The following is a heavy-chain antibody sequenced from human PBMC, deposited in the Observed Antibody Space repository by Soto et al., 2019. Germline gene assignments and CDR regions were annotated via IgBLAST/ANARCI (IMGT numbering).Heavy chain of an antibody. J-gene: IGHJ2*01. CDR2: IYYSGSP. V-gene: IGHV4-59*01. D-gene: IGHD4-17*01. CDR1: CGSISSYY. CDR3: AGVIGDYGAWYFYL. Sequence: SETLSLTCTVSCGSISSYYWSWIRQPPGKGLEWIGYIYYSGSPNYSPSLESRVTISEDTSKNQFSLKLSSVTAADTAIYYCAGVIGDYGAWYFYLCGRGT.